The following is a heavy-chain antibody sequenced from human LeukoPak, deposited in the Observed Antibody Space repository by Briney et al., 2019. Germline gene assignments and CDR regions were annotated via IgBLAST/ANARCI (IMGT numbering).Heavy chain of an antibody. CDR2: ISYDGSNK. CDR3: AKEAIRGYSYGPNPDFDY. J-gene: IGHJ4*02. V-gene: IGHV3-30*18. Sequence: PGGSLRLSCAASGFTFSSYGMHWVRQAPGKGLEWVAVISYDGSNKYYADSVKGRFTISRDNSKNTLYLQMNSLRAEDTAVYYCAKEAIRGYSYGPNPDFDYWGQGTLVTVSS. CDR1: GFTFSSYG. D-gene: IGHD5-18*01.